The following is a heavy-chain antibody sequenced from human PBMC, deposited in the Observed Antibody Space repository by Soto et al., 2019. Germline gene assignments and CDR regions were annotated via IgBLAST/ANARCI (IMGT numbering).Heavy chain of an antibody. D-gene: IGHD6-19*01. CDR3: AKVERAVAGIID. CDR1: GFTFSSYA. Sequence: EVQLLESGGGLVQPGGSLRLSCEASGFTFSSYAMSWVRQAPGKGLDWVSAISVSVGSTYYADSMKGRFTISRDNSKNTLYLQMNSLRAEDTAVYYCAKVERAVAGIIDWGQGTLVTVSS. V-gene: IGHV3-23*01. CDR2: ISVSVGST. J-gene: IGHJ4*02.